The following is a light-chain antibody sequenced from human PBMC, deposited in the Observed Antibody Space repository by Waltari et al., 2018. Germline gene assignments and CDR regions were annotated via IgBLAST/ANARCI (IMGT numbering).Light chain of an antibody. CDR1: QSISTW. CDR3: QQYSTYSRT. J-gene: IGKJ2*01. Sequence: DMQMTQSPSTLSASVGDRVTITCRASQSISTWLAWYQQKPGKAPKLLIYKASSLEGGVPSRFSGSGSGTEFTLTISSLQPDDFVTYYCQQYSTYSRTFGQGTKLEIK. CDR2: KAS. V-gene: IGKV1-5*03.